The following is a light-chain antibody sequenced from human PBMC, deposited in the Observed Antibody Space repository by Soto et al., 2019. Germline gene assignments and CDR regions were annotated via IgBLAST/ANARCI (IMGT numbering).Light chain of an antibody. CDR2: GAS. V-gene: IGKV3-20*01. Sequence: EIVLTQSPGTLSLSPGERATLSCRASQSLSSGYLAWYQQKPGQAPRLLIYGASSRATGIPDRFSGSGSGTDFTLTISRLEPEDFAVYYCQQFSSSPLTFGGGPRWRSN. J-gene: IGKJ4*01. CDR3: QQFSSSPLT. CDR1: QSLSSGY.